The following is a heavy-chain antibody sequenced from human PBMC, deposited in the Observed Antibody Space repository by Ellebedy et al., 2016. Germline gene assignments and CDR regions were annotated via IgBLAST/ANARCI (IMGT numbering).Heavy chain of an antibody. CDR1: GGSISSYY. Sequence: GSLRLSCTVSGGSISSYYWSWIRQPPGKGLEWIGYIYYSGSTNYNPSLKSRVTISVDTSKNQFSLKLSSVTAADTAVYYCARVPYSSGWYGNYFDYWGQGTLVTVSS. CDR2: IYYSGST. J-gene: IGHJ4*02. V-gene: IGHV4-59*08. D-gene: IGHD6-19*01. CDR3: ARVPYSSGWYGNYFDY.